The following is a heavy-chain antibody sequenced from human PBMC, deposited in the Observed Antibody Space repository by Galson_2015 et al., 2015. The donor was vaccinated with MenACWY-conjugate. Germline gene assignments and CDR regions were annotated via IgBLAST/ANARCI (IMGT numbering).Heavy chain of an antibody. CDR1: GFTFSSYW. CDR2: INSDGSRT. CDR3: ARQQQLAGGSDY. D-gene: IGHD6-13*01. V-gene: IGHV3-74*01. Sequence: SLRLSCAASGFTFSSYWMHWVRQAPGKGLVWVSRINSDGSRTSYADSVKGRFTISRDNAKNTLYLQMNSLRAEDTAVYYCARQQQLAGGSDYWGQGTLVTVSS. J-gene: IGHJ4*02.